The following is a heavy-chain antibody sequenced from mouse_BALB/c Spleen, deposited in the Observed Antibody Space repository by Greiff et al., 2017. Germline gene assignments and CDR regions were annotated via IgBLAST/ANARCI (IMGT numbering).Heavy chain of an antibody. D-gene: IGHD1-1*02. Sequence: DVKLVESGGGLVKPGGSLKLSCAASGFTFSSYAMSWVRQTPEKRLEWVASISSGGSTYYPDSVKGRFTISRDNARNILYLQMSSLRSEDTAMYYCARGEVAGAMDYWGQGTSVTVSS. CDR2: ISSGGST. CDR3: ARGEVAGAMDY. CDR1: GFTFSSYA. J-gene: IGHJ4*01. V-gene: IGHV5-6-5*01.